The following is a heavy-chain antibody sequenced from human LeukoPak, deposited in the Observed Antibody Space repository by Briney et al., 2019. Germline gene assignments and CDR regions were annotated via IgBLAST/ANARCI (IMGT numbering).Heavy chain of an antibody. CDR1: GFTFSSYW. CDR3: VRDYWNGLDY. Sequence: GGSLRLSCAASGFTFSSYWMHWVRQAPVKGLVWVSRINRDGSNTRYADSVKGRFTISRDNGKNTLDLQMNSLRAEDTAVYYCVRDYWNGLDYWGEGTLVTVSS. V-gene: IGHV3-74*01. CDR2: INRDGSNT. D-gene: IGHD1-1*01. J-gene: IGHJ4*02.